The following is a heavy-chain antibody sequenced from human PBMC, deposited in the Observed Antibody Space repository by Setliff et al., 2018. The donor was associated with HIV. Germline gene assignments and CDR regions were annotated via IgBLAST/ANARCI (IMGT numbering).Heavy chain of an antibody. CDR2: INPKSGVT. CDR1: GYTFTGYY. D-gene: IGHD2-15*01. J-gene: IGHJ4*02. V-gene: IGHV1-2*06. Sequence: GPSVKVSCKASGYTFTGYYMHWVRQAPGHGLEWVGRINPKSGVTSYAQNFRARVTMTRDTSSTTAYMGLSTLRSDDTALYYCARDLIRITPHGDLPFWGQGTLVTVSS. CDR3: ARDLIRITPHGDLPF.